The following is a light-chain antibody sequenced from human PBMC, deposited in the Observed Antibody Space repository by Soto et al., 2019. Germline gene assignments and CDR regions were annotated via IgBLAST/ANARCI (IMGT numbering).Light chain of an antibody. CDR3: CSYAGSSTFV. CDR1: SSDVGSYNL. CDR2: EGS. J-gene: IGLJ1*01. V-gene: IGLV2-23*03. Sequence: QSVLTQPASVSGYPGQSITISCTGTSSDVGSYNLVSWYQQHPGKAPKLMIYEGSKRPSGVSNRFSGSKSGNTASLTISGLQAEDEADYYCCSYAGSSTFVFGTGTKLTVL.